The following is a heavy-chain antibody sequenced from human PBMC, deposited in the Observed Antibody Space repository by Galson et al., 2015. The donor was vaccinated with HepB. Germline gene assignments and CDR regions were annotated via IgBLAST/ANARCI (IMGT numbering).Heavy chain of an antibody. J-gene: IGHJ5*02. CDR1: GYTFTDYY. V-gene: IGHV1-2*02. CDR2: IDPYSGGT. D-gene: IGHD3-10*01. Sequence: SVKVSCKASGYTFTDYYIHWVKQAPGQGLEWMGWIDPYSGGTSFVEKFQGRVTMTRDTSINTAHMELSRLTSDDTAAYYCARGDRGIWFGESINWLDPWGQGTLVTV. CDR3: ARGDRGIWFGESINWLDP.